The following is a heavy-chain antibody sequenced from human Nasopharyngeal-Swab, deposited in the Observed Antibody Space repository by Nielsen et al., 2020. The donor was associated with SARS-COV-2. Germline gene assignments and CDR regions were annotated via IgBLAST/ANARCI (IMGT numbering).Heavy chain of an antibody. D-gene: IGHD1-1*01. CDR2: IDWDDDK. J-gene: IGHJ6*03. CDR3: ARIREGQRQSYYYYYMDV. V-gene: IGHV2-70*04. Sequence: SGPTLVTPTQTLTLTCTFSGFSLSTNGMRVSWIRQPPGKALEWLARIDWDDDKFYSTSVKTSLTISKDTSKSQVFLTMTNVDPVDTATYYCARIREGQRQSYYYYYMDVWGKGTTVTVSS. CDR1: GFSLSTNGMR.